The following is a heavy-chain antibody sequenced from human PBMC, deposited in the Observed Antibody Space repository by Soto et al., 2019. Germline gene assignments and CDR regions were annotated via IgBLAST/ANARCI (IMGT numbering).Heavy chain of an antibody. V-gene: IGHV4-31*03. Sequence: QVQLQESGPGLVIASQTLSLTCTVSGGSIRSGGYYWSWVRQPPGKGLEWIGYIYYSGNTYYNPYIKSRVTISEDTSRNQYYLRLNSVTAADTAVYFCATSGDYYYGSRPKYFQHWGQGTLVTVSP. CDR1: GGSIRSGGYY. J-gene: IGHJ1*01. D-gene: IGHD3-22*01. CDR2: IYYSGNT. CDR3: ATSGDYYYGSRPKYFQH.